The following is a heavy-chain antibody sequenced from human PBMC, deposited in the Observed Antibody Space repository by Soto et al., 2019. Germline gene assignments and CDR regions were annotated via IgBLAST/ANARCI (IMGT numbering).Heavy chain of an antibody. Sequence: SGSSQVNSTQTLTMSCSFSVFSLSPCGVGVGWIRQPPGKALEWLAHIYWSGDEHYRPSLKSRLSITKDTSKNQVVLTRTNMDPVDTATYYGARGLAVRPVFAFDIWGQGTMVTVSS. CDR2: IYWSGDE. J-gene: IGHJ3*02. D-gene: IGHD6-6*01. CDR3: ARGLAVRPVFAFDI. CDR1: VFSLSPCGVG. V-gene: IGHV2-5*01.